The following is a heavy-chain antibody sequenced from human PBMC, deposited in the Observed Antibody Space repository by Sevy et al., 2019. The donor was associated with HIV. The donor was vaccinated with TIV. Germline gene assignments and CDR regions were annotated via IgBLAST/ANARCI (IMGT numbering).Heavy chain of an antibody. D-gene: IGHD4-4*01. CDR3: ARDYSRGDEFDY. CDR1: GFTFSSYG. CDR2: IWYDGSNK. V-gene: IGHV3-33*01. Sequence: GGSLRLSCAASGFTFSSYGMHWVRQAPGKGLEWVAVIWYDGSNKYYADSVKGRFTISRDNSKNTLYLQMNSLRAEDTAVYYCARDYSRGDEFDYWGQGTLVTVSS. J-gene: IGHJ4*02.